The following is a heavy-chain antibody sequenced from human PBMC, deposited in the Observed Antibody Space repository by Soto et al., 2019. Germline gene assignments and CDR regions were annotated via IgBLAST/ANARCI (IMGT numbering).Heavy chain of an antibody. CDR2: MQPSTGRT. V-gene: IGHV1-8*01. CDR1: GYSFTSLD. D-gene: IGHD2-15*01. CDR3: ARGVSAVVDY. J-gene: IGHJ4*02. Sequence: QVQLVQSGAEVREPGASVKVSCKASGYSFTSLDINCVRQTAGQGLEWMGWMQPSTGRTGYAQKFQGRVTMNRDTSINTAYMELTTLTADDTAFDYCARGVSAVVDYWGQGTLVTVSS.